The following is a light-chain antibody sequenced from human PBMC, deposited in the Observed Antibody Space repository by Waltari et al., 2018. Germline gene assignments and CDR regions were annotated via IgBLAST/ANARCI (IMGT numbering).Light chain of an antibody. V-gene: IGLV2-8*01. CDR3: SSDAGSNNYVI. J-gene: IGLJ2*01. Sequence: QSALTQPPSASGSLGQSVTISCTGTSSDVGASNYVSWYQQNPGKAPKLMIFEVSKLPSGVPDRFSGSRSGNTASLTVSGLQAEDEADYYCSSDAGSNNYVILGGGTKLTVL. CDR2: EVS. CDR1: SSDVGASNY.